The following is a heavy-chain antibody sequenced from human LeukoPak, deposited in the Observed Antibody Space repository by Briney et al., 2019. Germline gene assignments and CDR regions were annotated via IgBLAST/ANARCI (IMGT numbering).Heavy chain of an antibody. CDR2: ISWNSGSI. D-gene: IGHD3-3*01. V-gene: IGHV3-9*01. J-gene: IGHJ4*02. CDR3: AREGLAIFGVVTIFDY. CDR1: GFTFDDYA. Sequence: GRSLRLSCAASGFTFDDYAMHWVRHAPGKGLEWVSGISWNSGSIGYADSVKGRFTISRDNAKNSLYLQMNSLRAEDTAVYYCAREGLAIFGVVTIFDYWGQGTLVTVSS.